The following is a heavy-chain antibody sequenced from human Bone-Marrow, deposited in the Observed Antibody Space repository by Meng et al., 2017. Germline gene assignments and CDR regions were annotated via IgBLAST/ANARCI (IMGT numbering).Heavy chain of an antibody. D-gene: IGHD3-9*01. V-gene: IGHV4-61*05. CDR1: GGSISSSSYY. CDR3: ARDRGGLLRDFDKGYYFDY. CDR2: IYYSGST. Sequence: SATLSLTCTVSGGSISSSSYYWGWIRQPPGKGLEWIGYIYYSGSTNYNPSLKSRVTISVDTSKNQFSLKLSSVTAADTAVYYCARDRGGLLRDFDKGYYFDYWGQGTLVTVSS. J-gene: IGHJ4*02.